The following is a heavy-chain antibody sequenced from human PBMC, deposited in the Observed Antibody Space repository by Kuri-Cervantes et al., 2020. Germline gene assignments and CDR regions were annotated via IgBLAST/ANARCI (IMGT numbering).Heavy chain of an antibody. CDR3: ARRTGCSGSPCSFDY. V-gene: IGHV4-38-2*01. Sequence: SETLSLTCSVSGDSISSDYYWGWIRQPPGKGLEWIATTHRSGTTYYNPSLKSRVTISVDTSKNQFSLSLTSVTAADTALYYCARRTGCSGSPCSFDYWGQGTLVTVSS. CDR1: GDSISSDYY. D-gene: IGHD3-22*01. J-gene: IGHJ4*02. CDR2: THRSGTT.